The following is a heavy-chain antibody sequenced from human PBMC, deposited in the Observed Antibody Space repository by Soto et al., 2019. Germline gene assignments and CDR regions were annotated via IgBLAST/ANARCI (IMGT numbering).Heavy chain of an antibody. CDR1: GYTFTRYG. Sequence: QVHLVQSGAEVKKPGASVKVSCKASGYTFTRYGITWVRQAPGQGLEWMGWISAHNGNTDYAQKLQGRVIVTRDTSTSTAYMELRSLRSDDTAVYYCARGRDGDYWGQGALVTVSS. J-gene: IGHJ4*02. CDR3: ARGRDGDY. D-gene: IGHD6-6*01. CDR2: ISAHNGNT. V-gene: IGHV1-18*01.